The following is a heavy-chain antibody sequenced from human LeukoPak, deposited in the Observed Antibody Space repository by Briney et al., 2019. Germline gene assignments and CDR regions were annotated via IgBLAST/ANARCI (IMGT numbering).Heavy chain of an antibody. Sequence: PGRSLRLSCAASGFTFSSYAMHWVRQAPGKGLEWVAVISYDGSNKYYADSVKGRFTISRDNSKNTLYLQMSSLRAEDTAVYYCARPDGVPAAPFDYWGQGTLVTVSS. D-gene: IGHD2-2*01. CDR3: ARPDGVPAAPFDY. J-gene: IGHJ4*02. CDR1: GFTFSSYA. V-gene: IGHV3-30*04. CDR2: ISYDGSNK.